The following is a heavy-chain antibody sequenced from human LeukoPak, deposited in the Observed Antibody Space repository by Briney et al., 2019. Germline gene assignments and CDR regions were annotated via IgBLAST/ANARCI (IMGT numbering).Heavy chain of an antibody. CDR1: GGSFSGYY. V-gene: IGHV4-34*01. CDR2: INHSGST. J-gene: IGHJ4*02. Sequence: SETLSLTCAVYGGSFSGYYWSWIRQPPGKWLEWIGEINHSGSTNYNPSLKSRVTISVDTSKNQFSLKLSSVTAADTAVYYCARRPSMVRGVINPDFDYWGQGTLVTVSS. CDR3: ARRPSMVRGVINPDFDY. D-gene: IGHD3-10*01.